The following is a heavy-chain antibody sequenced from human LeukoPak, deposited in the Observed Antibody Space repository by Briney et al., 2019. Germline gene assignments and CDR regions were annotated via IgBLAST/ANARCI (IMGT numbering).Heavy chain of an antibody. J-gene: IGHJ5*02. CDR1: GGSISSGGYY. D-gene: IGHD3-3*01. CDR3: ARGDYNDFPYWFDP. V-gene: IGHV4-31*03. CDR2: IYYSGST. Sequence: SETLSLTCTVSGGSISSGGYYWSWIRQHPGKGLEWIGYIYYSGSTYYNPSLKSRVTISVDTSKNQFSLKLSSVTAADTAVYYCARGDYNDFPYWFDPWGQGTLVTVSS.